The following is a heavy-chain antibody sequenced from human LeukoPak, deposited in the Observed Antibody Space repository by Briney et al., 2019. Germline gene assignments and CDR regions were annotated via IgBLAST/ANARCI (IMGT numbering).Heavy chain of an antibody. CDR2: SYYSGST. J-gene: IGHJ6*02. CDR3: ARDRLKRYSSSWYPQNYYYYGMDV. CDR1: GGSISSYY. V-gene: IGHV4-59*01. D-gene: IGHD6-13*01. Sequence: SETLSLTCTVSGGSISSYYWSWIRQPPGKGLEWIGYSYYSGSTNYNPSLKSRVTISVDTSKNQFSLKLSPVTAADTAVYYCARDRLKRYSSSWYPQNYYYYGMDVWGQGTTVTVSS.